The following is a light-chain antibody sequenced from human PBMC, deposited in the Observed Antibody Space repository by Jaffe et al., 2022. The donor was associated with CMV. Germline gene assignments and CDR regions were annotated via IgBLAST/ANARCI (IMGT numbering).Light chain of an antibody. Sequence: QLVLTQSPSASASLGASVKLTCTLSSRHSTYAIAWHQQQPEKGPRFLMKLKSDGSHTKGDGIPDRFSGSSSGAERYLTISSLQSEDEADYYCQTWATGIRVFGGGTKLTVL. J-gene: IGLJ3*02. CDR2: LKSDGSH. CDR1: SRHSTYA. CDR3: QTWATGIRV. V-gene: IGLV4-69*01.